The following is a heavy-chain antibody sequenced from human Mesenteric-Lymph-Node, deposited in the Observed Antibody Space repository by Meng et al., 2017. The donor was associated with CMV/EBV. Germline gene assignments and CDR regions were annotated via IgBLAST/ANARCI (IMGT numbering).Heavy chain of an antibody. CDR3: ARVVGGSGSFYYYYGMDV. CDR2: INPSGGST. V-gene: IGHV1-46*01. J-gene: IGHJ6*02. CDR1: GYTFTSYY. Sequence: ASVKVSCKASGYTFTSYYMHWVRQAPGQGLEWMGIINPSGGSTSYAQKFQGRVTMTRDTSTSTVYMELSSLRSEDTAVYYCARVVGGSGSFYYYYGMDVWGQGTTVTVSS. D-gene: IGHD3-10*01.